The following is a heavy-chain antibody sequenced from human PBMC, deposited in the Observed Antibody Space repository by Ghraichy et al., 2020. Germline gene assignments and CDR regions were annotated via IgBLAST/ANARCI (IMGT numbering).Heavy chain of an antibody. V-gene: IGHV3-23*01. CDR2: ISGGGGST. CDR3: AKVVSWRHFDY. CDR1: GFTFTTYA. Sequence: GGSLRLSCAASGFTFTTYAMSWVRQAPGKGLEWVSAISGGGGSTYYADSVKGRFTISRDNSKNTLYLQMSSLRDEDTAVYYYAKVVSWRHFDYWGQGTLVTVSS. J-gene: IGHJ4*02. D-gene: IGHD2-15*01.